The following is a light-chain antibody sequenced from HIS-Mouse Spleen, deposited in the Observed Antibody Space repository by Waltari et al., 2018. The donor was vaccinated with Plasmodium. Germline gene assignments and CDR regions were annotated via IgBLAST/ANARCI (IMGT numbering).Light chain of an antibody. J-gene: IGLJ2*01. CDR2: DDS. Sequence: SYVLTQPPSVSVAPGQTARITFGGNNIGSKSVHWYQQKPGQAPVLVVYDDSDRPSGSPERFPGSNSGNTATLTISRVEAGDEADYYCQVWDSSSDHPVFGGGTKLTVL. V-gene: IGLV3-21*02. CDR3: QVWDSSSDHPV. CDR1: NIGSKS.